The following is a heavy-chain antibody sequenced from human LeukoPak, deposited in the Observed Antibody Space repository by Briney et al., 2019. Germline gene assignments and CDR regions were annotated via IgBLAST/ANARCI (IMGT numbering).Heavy chain of an antibody. CDR3: ARDYGSGSYSFDY. CDR2: ISGSGSST. D-gene: IGHD3-10*01. CDR1: GFTFRSNT. J-gene: IGHJ4*02. V-gene: IGHV3-23*01. Sequence: GGSLRLSCAASGFTFRSNTMSWVRQAPGRGLEWVSVISGSGSSTYYADSVKGRFTISRDDSQNTLYLQMNSLRAEDTAVYYCARDYGSGSYSFDYWGQGTLVTVSS.